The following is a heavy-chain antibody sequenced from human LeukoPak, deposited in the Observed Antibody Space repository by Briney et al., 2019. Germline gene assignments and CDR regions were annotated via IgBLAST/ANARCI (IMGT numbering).Heavy chain of an antibody. D-gene: IGHD6-13*01. Sequence: ASVNVSCKASGYTFTGYYMHWVRQAPGQGLEWMGRINPNSGGTNYAQKFQGRVTMTRDTSISTAYMELSRLRSDDTAVYCCARDQEGWRQLVRLDYWGQGTLVTVSS. CDR1: GYTFTGYY. CDR3: ARDQEGWRQLVRLDY. J-gene: IGHJ4*02. V-gene: IGHV1-2*06. CDR2: INPNSGGT.